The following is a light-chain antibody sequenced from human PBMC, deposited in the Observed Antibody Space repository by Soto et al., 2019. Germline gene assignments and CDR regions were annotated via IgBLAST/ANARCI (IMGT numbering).Light chain of an antibody. CDR3: QQYNKGPVT. CDR2: GAS. J-gene: IGKJ1*01. V-gene: IGKV3-15*01. CDR1: QSMSSN. Sequence: EIVMTQSPATLSVSPGERATRSCRASQSMSSNLAWYQQRPGQAPRLLIYGASTRATGIPARFSGSGSGTDFTLTISSLQSEDFAVYYCQQYNKGPVTFGQGTKVDIK.